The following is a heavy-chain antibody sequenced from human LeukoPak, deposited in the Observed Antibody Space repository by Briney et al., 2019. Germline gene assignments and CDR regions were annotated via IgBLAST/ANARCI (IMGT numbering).Heavy chain of an antibody. D-gene: IGHD3-22*01. V-gene: IGHV3-30*18. Sequence: GGSLRLSCAASGFTFGTYGMHWVRQAPGKGLEWVAVISYDGSNKYYADSVKGRFTISRDNSKNTLYLQMNSLRAEDTAVFYCAKDLGVVVTTFVYWGQGTLVTVSS. CDR3: AKDLGVVVTTFVY. CDR1: GFTFGTYG. CDR2: ISYDGSNK. J-gene: IGHJ4*02.